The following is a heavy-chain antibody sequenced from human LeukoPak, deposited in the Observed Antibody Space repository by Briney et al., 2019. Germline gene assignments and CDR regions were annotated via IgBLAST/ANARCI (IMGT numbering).Heavy chain of an antibody. CDR3: ARDYDILTGYSRFDP. CDR1: GFTFSSYS. J-gene: IGHJ5*02. CDR2: ISRSSRTT. D-gene: IGHD3-9*01. Sequence: GGSLRLSCAASGFTFSSYSMNWVRQAPGKGLEWVSYISRSSRTTYYADPVKGRFTISRDNAKNSLYLQMNSLRDEDTAVYYCARDYDILTGYSRFDPWSQGTLVTVSS. V-gene: IGHV3-48*02.